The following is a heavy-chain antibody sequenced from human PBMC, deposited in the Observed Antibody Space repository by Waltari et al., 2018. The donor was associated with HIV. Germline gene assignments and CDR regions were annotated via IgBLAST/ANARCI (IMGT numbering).Heavy chain of an antibody. CDR3: ARSGSYPYYYYGMDV. D-gene: IGHD1-26*01. V-gene: IGHV3-53*01. CDR1: GFTVSSNY. J-gene: IGHJ6*02. Sequence: EVQLVESGGGLIQPGGSLRLSCAASGFTVSSNYMSWVRQAPGKGLEWVSVIYSGGSTYYADSVKGRFTISRDNSKNTLYLQMNSLRAEDTAVYYCARSGSYPYYYYGMDVWGQGTTVTVSS. CDR2: IYSGGST.